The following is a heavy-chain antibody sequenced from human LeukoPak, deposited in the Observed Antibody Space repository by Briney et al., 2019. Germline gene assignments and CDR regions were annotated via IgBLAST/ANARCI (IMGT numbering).Heavy chain of an antibody. J-gene: IGHJ6*03. D-gene: IGHD3-22*01. CDR1: GFTFISYG. CDR3: AKDRRDYDSSGSYYYYMDV. CDR2: IWYDGSNK. V-gene: IGHV3-33*06. Sequence: GGSLRLSCEASGFTFISYGMHWVRQAPGKGLEWVAVIWYDGSNKYYADSVKARFTISRDNSKNTLYLQMNSLRAEDTAVYYCAKDRRDYDSSGSYYYYMDVWGKGTTVTVSS.